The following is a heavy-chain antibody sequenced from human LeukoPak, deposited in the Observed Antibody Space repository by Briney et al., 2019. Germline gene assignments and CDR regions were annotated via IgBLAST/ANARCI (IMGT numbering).Heavy chain of an antibody. CDR1: GGTFSSYA. Sequence: ASVKVSCKASGGTFSSYAISWVRQAPGQGLEWMGGIIPIFGTAYYAQKFQGRVTITTDESTSTAYMELSSLRSEDTAVYYCARGYCSSTSCYSGRRYYYYMDVWGKGTTVTVSS. V-gene: IGHV1-69*05. CDR3: ARGYCSSTSCYSGRRYYYYMDV. CDR2: IIPIFGTA. J-gene: IGHJ6*03. D-gene: IGHD2-2*01.